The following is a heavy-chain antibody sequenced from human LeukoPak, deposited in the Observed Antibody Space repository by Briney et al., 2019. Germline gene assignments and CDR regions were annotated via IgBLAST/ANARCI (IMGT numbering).Heavy chain of an antibody. D-gene: IGHD2-15*01. V-gene: IGHV3-7*01. CDR2: IKQDGSEK. CDR1: GFTFSSYS. J-gene: IGHJ6*03. Sequence: GGSLRLSCAASGFTFSSYSMSWVRQAPGKGLEWVANIKQDGSEKYYVDSVKGRFTISRDNAKNSLYLQMNSLRAEDTAVYYCARVSVALAYYMDVWGKGTTVTVSS. CDR3: ARVSVALAYYMDV.